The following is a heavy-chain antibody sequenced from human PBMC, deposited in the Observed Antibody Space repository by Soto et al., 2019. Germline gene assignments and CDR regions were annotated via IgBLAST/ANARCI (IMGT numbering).Heavy chain of an antibody. J-gene: IGHJ4*02. CDR3: ATVGDSSSYDY. V-gene: IGHV4-31*03. CDR1: GGSISSGGDY. Sequence: QVQLQESGPGLVKPSQTLSLTCTVSGGSISSGGDYWSWIRQHAGKGLEWIGYIYYSRSTYYNPSIKSRFTISVDTSKNHFSMKLSSVTAAYTAVYYCATVGDSSSYDYWGQGTLVTVSS. CDR2: IYYSRST. D-gene: IGHD6-13*01.